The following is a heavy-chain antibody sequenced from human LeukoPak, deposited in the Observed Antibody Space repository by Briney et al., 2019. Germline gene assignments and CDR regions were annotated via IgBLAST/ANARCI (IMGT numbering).Heavy chain of an antibody. CDR2: IRYDGSNK. V-gene: IGHV3-30*02. CDR1: GFTFSSYG. D-gene: IGHD3-10*01. CDR3: AKDLESYYYGSGSYSGYDY. Sequence: PGGSLRLSCAASGFTFSSYGMHWVRQAPAKGLEWVAFIRYDGSNKYYADSVKGRFTISRDNSKNTLYLQMNSLRAEDTAVYYCAKDLESYYYGSGSYSGYDYWGQGTLVTVSS. J-gene: IGHJ4*02.